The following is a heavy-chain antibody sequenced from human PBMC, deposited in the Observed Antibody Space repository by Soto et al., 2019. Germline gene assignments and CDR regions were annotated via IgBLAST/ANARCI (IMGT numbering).Heavy chain of an antibody. CDR3: ARCVYYYGSGSYYFYDY. V-gene: IGHV1-18*04. CDR2: ISAYNGNT. CDR1: GYTFTSYG. J-gene: IGHJ4*02. D-gene: IGHD3-10*01. Sequence: ASVKFSCNAAGYTFTSYGISWVRQAPGQWLVGMGYISAYNGNTNYAQKLQCRVTMTTDTSTTSDYIELSRLRSDAKAVYYCARCVYYYGSGSYYFYDYWGQGTLVTVSS.